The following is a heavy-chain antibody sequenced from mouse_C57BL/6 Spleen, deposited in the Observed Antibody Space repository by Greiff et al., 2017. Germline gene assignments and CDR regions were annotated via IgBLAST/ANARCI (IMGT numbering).Heavy chain of an antibody. Sequence: QVQLQQPGAELVMPGASVKLSCKASGYTFTSYWMHWVKQRPGQGLEWIGEIDPSDSYTNYNQKFKGKSTLTVDKSSSTAYMQLSSLTSEDSAVYYCASRRDYGSSYGYWYFDVWGTGTTVTVSS. D-gene: IGHD1-1*01. CDR3: ASRRDYGSSYGYWYFDV. CDR2: IDPSDSYT. J-gene: IGHJ1*03. CDR1: GYTFTSYW. V-gene: IGHV1-69*01.